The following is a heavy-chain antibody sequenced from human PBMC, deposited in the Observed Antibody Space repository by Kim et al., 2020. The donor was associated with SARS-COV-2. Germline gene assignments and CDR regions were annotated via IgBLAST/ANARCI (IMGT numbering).Heavy chain of an antibody. D-gene: IGHD3-10*01. J-gene: IGHJ6*02. CDR1: GYTFTSYG. CDR2: ISAYNGNT. V-gene: IGHV1-18*01. CDR3: ARDTNPLLLWFGELLLSYYYTMDV. Sequence: ASVKVSCKASGYTFTSYGISWVRQAPGQGLEWMGWISAYNGNTNYAQKLQGRVTMTTDTSTSTAYMELRSLRSDDTAVYYCARDTNPLLLWFGELLLSYYYTMDVWGQGTTVTVS.